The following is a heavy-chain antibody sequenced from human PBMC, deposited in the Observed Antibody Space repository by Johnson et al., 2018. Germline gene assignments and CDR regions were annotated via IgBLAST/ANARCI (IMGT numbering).Heavy chain of an antibody. Sequence: VQLVQSGGGLVQPGGSLKLSCAASGFTVRGSAIHWVRQASGKGLEWVGRIMTKGNTYATVYAASVKGRFIISRDNSKNTLYLQMNSLGAEDTAVYYCARDDMDVWGKGTTVTVSS. CDR2: IMTKGNTYAT. J-gene: IGHJ6*03. CDR3: ARDDMDV. CDR1: GFTVRGSA. V-gene: IGHV3-73*01.